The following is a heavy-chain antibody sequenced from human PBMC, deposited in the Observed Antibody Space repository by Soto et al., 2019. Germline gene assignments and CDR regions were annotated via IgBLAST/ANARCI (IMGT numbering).Heavy chain of an antibody. D-gene: IGHD6-13*01. CDR2: IYYSGST. CDR1: GGSISSSSYY. V-gene: IGHV4-39*01. CDR3: ARHGRSSSWYRGVYY. J-gene: IGHJ4*02. Sequence: SETLSLTCTVSGGSISSSSYYWGWIRQPPGKGLEWIGSIYYSGSTYYNPSLKSRVTISVDTSKNQFSLKLSSVTAADTAVYYCARHGRSSSWYRGVYYWGQGTLVTVSS.